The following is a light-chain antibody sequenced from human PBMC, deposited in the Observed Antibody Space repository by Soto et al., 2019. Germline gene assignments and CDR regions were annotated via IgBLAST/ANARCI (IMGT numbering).Light chain of an antibody. Sequence: EIVLTQSPGTLSLSPGERATLSCRASQSVSGSYLAWYQQKPGQAPRLLIYGASSRATGIPDRFSGSGSGTDFTLTISRLESEDSAVCYCQEYGSSRTFGQGTKVEIK. CDR2: GAS. CDR1: QSVSGSY. J-gene: IGKJ1*01. V-gene: IGKV3-20*01. CDR3: QEYGSSRT.